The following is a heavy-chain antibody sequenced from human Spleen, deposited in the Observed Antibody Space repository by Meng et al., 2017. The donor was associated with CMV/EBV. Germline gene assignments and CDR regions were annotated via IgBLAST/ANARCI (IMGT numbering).Heavy chain of an antibody. V-gene: IGHV3-21*04. J-gene: IGHJ4*02. CDR1: GFTFTTET. D-gene: IGHD2-15*01. CDR2: ISSSSKYV. CDR3: AKGRGPALTGGGPSVYFDY. Sequence: GESLKISCDAAGFTFTTETMDWVRQAPGKGLEWVSSISSSSKYVYYVDSVRGRFTISRDNAKKSLYLQLSSLRADDTAIYYCAKGRGPALTGGGPSVYFDYWGQGVLVTVSS.